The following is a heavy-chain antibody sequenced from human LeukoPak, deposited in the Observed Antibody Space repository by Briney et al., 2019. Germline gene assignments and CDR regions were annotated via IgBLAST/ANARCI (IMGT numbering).Heavy chain of an antibody. D-gene: IGHD3-22*01. Sequence: ASVKVSCKASGYTFTSYGISLVRQAPGQGLEWMGWISAYNGNTNYAQKLQGRVTMTTDTSTSTAYMELRSLRSDDTAVYYCAREASTMIVAPTDAFDIWGQGTMVTVSS. J-gene: IGHJ3*02. CDR3: AREASTMIVAPTDAFDI. CDR2: ISAYNGNT. CDR1: GYTFTSYG. V-gene: IGHV1-18*01.